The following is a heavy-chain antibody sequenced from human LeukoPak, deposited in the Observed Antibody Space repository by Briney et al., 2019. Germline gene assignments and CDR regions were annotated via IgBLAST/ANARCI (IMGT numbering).Heavy chain of an antibody. V-gene: IGHV1-69*04. Sequence: ASVKVSRKASGGTFSSYAISWVRQAPGQGLEWMGRIIPILGIANYAQKFQGRVTITADKSTSTAYMELSSLRSEDTAVYYCARGGTIVVVPDYNNWFDPWGQGTLVTVSS. CDR2: IIPILGIA. D-gene: IGHD2-2*01. CDR3: ARGGTIVVVPDYNNWFDP. J-gene: IGHJ5*02. CDR1: GGTFSSYA.